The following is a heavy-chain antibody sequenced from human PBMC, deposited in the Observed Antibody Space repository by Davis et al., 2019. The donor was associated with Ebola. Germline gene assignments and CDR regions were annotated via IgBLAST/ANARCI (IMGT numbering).Heavy chain of an antibody. J-gene: IGHJ6*04. V-gene: IGHV3-30-3*01. Sequence: GESLKISCAAAGFTFSSYAMLWVRQAPGKGLEWVAVISDDGNTGYYADYVKGRFTVSRDNSKSTLYLQMNSLRAEDTALYYCARDQDIVVVPAARLGLQHYYGMDVWGKGTTVTVSS. CDR2: ISDDGNTG. D-gene: IGHD2-2*01. CDR3: ARDQDIVVVPAARLGLQHYYGMDV. CDR1: GFTFSSYA.